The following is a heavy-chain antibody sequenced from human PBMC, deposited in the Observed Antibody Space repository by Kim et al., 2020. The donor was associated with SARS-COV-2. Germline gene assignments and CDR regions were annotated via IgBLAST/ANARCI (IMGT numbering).Heavy chain of an antibody. D-gene: IGHD3-22*01. CDR3: ARDREYYYDSSV. J-gene: IGHJ4*02. Sequence: SVKVSCKASGGTFSSYAISWVRQAPGQGLEWMGGIIPIFGTANYAQKFQGRVTITADESTSTAYMELSSLRSEDTAVYYCARDREYYYDSSVWGQGTLVTVSS. V-gene: IGHV1-69*13. CDR2: IIPIFGTA. CDR1: GGTFSSYA.